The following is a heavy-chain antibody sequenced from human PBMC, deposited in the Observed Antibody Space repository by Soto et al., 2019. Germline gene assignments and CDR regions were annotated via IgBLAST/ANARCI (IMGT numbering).Heavy chain of an antibody. V-gene: IGHV1-18*01. CDR1: GYTFTSYG. J-gene: IGHJ3*02. CDR3: ACGMAVAGHDAFDI. Sequence: ASVKVSCKASGYTFTSYGISWVRQAPGQGLEWMGWISAYNGNTNYAQKLQGRVTMTTDTSTSTAYMELRSLRSDDTAVYYCACGMAVAGHDAFDIWGQGTMVTVSS. CDR2: ISAYNGNT. D-gene: IGHD6-19*01.